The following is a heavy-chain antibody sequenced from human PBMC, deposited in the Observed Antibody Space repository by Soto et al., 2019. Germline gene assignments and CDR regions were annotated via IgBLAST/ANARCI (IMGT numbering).Heavy chain of an antibody. CDR2: INAGNGNT. V-gene: IGHV1-3*01. D-gene: IGHD3-3*01. CDR1: GYTFTSYS. J-gene: IGHJ4*02. Sequence: GASVKVSCKASGYTFTSYSMHWVRQAPGQRLEWMGWINAGNGNTRYSQKFQGRVTITRDTSASTAYMELSSLRSEDTAVFYCARVTPRTIFRVVTQWYFDYWGKGTLVTVAS. CDR3: ARVTPRTIFRVVTQWYFDY.